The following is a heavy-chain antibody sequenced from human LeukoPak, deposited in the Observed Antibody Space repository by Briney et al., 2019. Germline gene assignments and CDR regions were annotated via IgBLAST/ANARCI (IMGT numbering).Heavy chain of an antibody. Sequence: GGSLRLSCAASGFTFSSYARNWVRQAPGKGLEWVGFIRSKAYGGTTEYAASVKGRFTISRDDSKTIAYLQMNSLKTEDTAVYYCTRSYSESSSWALDYWGQGTLVTVSS. CDR1: GFTFSSYA. V-gene: IGHV3-49*04. J-gene: IGHJ4*02. CDR3: TRSYSESSSWALDY. CDR2: IRSKAYGGTT. D-gene: IGHD6-13*01.